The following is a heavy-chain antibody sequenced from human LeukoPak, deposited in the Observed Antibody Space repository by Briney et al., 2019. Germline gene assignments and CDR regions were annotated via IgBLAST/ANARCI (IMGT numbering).Heavy chain of an antibody. CDR2: VSYSGSA. D-gene: IGHD5-18*01. CDR3: ARENDRYGRIDY. J-gene: IGHJ4*02. CDR1: GGSISPYY. Sequence: SETLSLTCSVSGGSISPYYWSWVRQPPGXXLEWIGYVSYSGSADYNPSLKSRVIISIDTSKNQFSLRLSSLTAADTAVYYCARENDRYGRIDYWGQGTQVTVSS. V-gene: IGHV4-59*01.